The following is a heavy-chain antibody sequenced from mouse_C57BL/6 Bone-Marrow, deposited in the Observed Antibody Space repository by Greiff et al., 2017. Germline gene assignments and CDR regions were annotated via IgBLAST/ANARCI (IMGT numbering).Heavy chain of an antibody. CDR1: GFNIKDYY. Sequence: VHVKQSGAELVRPGASVKLSCTASGFNIKDYYMHWVKQRPEQGLEWIGRIDPEDGDTEYAPKFQGKATMTADTSSNTAYLQLSSLTSEDTAVYYCTTGYYGSNYFDYWGQGTTLTVSS. J-gene: IGHJ2*01. D-gene: IGHD1-1*01. CDR2: IDPEDGDT. CDR3: TTGYYGSNYFDY. V-gene: IGHV14-1*01.